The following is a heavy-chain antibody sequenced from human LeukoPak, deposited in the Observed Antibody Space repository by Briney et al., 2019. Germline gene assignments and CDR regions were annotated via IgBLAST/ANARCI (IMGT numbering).Heavy chain of an antibody. CDR1: GGSISSSSYY. CDR3: ARDGRKDSSGYAF. CDR2: IYYSGST. Sequence: KPSETLSLTCTVSGGSISSSSYYWGWIRQPPGKGLEWIGSIYYSGSTYYNPSLKSRVTISVDTSKNQFSLKLSSVTAADTAVYYCARDGRKDSSGYAFWGQGTLVTVSS. J-gene: IGHJ4*02. V-gene: IGHV4-39*07. D-gene: IGHD3-22*01.